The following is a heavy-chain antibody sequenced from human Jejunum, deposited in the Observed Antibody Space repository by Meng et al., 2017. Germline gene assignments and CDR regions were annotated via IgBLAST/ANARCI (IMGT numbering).Heavy chain of an antibody. CDR1: GYTFTGYY. CDR2: ISPTTGDT. CDR3: AMGTSNYDSCGYYGLDH. J-gene: IGHJ4*02. V-gene: IGHV1-2*06. Sequence: SVNVPCKASGYTFTGYYMHWLRQAPGQGLEWMGRISPTTGDTDYAQKFQGGLTMTRDTSISTAYMELSRLRSDDTAVYFCAMGTSNYDSCGYYGLDHWGQGTLVTVSS. D-gene: IGHD3-22*01.